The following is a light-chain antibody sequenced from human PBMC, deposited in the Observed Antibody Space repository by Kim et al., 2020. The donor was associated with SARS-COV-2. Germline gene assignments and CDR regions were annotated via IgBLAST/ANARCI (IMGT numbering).Light chain of an antibody. J-gene: IGLJ2*01. CDR3: SSYAGSNNLV. CDR2: EVT. CDR1: SSDGGGYNY. V-gene: IGLV2-8*01. Sequence: GQSVTISCSGTSSDGGGYNYVSWYQQHPGKAPKLMIYEVTKRPSGVPARFSGSKSGNTASLTVSGLQAEDEADYYCSSYAGSNNLVFGGETQLTVL.